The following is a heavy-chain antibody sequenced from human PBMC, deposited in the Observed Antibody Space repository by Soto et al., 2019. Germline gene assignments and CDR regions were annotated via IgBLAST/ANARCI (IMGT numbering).Heavy chain of an antibody. Sequence: GGSLRLSCTASGFTFGDYGMTWFRQPPGKGLEWISLIKSKTYGETTEYAASVKGRFTTSRDDSKGIAYLQMNSLKTEDTAVYYCTRVGSAWSVDYWGQGTLVTVSS. J-gene: IGHJ4*02. CDR1: GFTFGDYG. D-gene: IGHD6-19*01. CDR3: TRVGSAWSVDY. CDR2: IKSKTYGETT. V-gene: IGHV3-49*03.